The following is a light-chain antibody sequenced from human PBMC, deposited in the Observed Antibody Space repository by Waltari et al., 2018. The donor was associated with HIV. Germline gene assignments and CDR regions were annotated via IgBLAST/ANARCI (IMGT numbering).Light chain of an antibody. J-gene: IGLJ2*01. CDR2: RDN. CDR1: SSNIGSNS. V-gene: IGLV1-47*01. CDR3: ATGDDSLSGVV. Sequence: QSVLTQPPSASGTPGQRVTISCSGSSSNIGSNSVYWYQQPPGTAPKLLIYRDNQRLSGVPDRFSGSKSGTSASLATSGLRSDEEADYYCATGDDSLSGVVFGGGTKVTVL.